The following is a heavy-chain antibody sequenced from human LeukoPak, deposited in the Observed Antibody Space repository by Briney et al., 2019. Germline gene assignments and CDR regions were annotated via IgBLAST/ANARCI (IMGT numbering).Heavy chain of an antibody. Sequence: GGSLRLSCAASGFTFSSYSMNWVRQAPGKGLEWVSSISSSSSYIYYADSVKGRFTISRDNAKNSLYLQMNSLRAEDTAVYYCARVGRYSYGYPFDPWGQGTLVTVSS. CDR2: ISSSSSYI. D-gene: IGHD5-18*01. V-gene: IGHV3-21*01. J-gene: IGHJ5*02. CDR1: GFTFSSYS. CDR3: ARVGRYSYGYPFDP.